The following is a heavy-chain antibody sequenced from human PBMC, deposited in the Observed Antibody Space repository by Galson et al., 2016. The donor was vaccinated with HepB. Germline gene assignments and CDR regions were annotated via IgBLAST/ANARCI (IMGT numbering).Heavy chain of an antibody. V-gene: IGHV3-30-3*01. CDR2: ISFDGSNN. J-gene: IGHJ4*02. D-gene: IGHD3-16*02. Sequence: SLRLSCAASGFTFSSYAMHWVRQAPGKGLVWVAVISFDGSNNFYADSVKGRFTISRGNSKNTLYLQMNSLRAEDTAVYYCARDDDYVWGTYRYTRTVPQYYFDYWGQGTLVTVSS. CDR3: ARDDDYVWGTYRYTRTVPQYYFDY. CDR1: GFTFSSYA.